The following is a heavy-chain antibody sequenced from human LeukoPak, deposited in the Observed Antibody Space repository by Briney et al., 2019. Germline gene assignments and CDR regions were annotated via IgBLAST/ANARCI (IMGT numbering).Heavy chain of an antibody. J-gene: IGHJ6*03. V-gene: IGHV3-15*01. D-gene: IGHD3-10*01. CDR3: ARFAAGGSYYYYMDV. CDR2: IKSKIDGGTT. CDR1: GFTFKDAW. Sequence: PGGSLRLSCAASGFTFKDAWMSWVRQAPGKGLEWVGRIKSKIDGGTTDYSAPVKGRFTISRDDSRNTMYLQLNSLKTEDTAVYYCARFAAGGSYYYYMDVWGKGTTVTVSS.